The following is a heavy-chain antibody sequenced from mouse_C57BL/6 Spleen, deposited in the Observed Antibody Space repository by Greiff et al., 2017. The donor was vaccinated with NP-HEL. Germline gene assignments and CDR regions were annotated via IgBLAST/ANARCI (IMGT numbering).Heavy chain of an antibody. CDR3: ARSSALRRGYAMDY. J-gene: IGHJ4*01. CDR1: GYTFTSYW. D-gene: IGHD2-12*01. Sequence: QVQLQQSGAELVKPGASVKLSCKASGYTFTSYWMQWVKQRPGQGLEWIGEIDPSDSYTNYNQKFKGKATLTVDTSSSTAYMQLSSLTSEDSAVYYCARSSALRRGYAMDYWGQGTSVTVSS. CDR2: IDPSDSYT. V-gene: IGHV1-50*01.